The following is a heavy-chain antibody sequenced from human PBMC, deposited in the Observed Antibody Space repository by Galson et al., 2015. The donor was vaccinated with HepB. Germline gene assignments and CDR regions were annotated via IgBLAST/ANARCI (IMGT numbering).Heavy chain of an antibody. V-gene: IGHV3-48*04. CDR2: ISSTGTTM. D-gene: IGHD4-17*01. Sequence: SLRLSCAASGFTLSSYTMNWVRQAPGKGLESVSYISSTGTTMYYADSAKGRFTISRDNVKNSMYLQMNSLRAEDTAVYYCVRVADSDYGDHTHFDYWGQGTLVTVSS. J-gene: IGHJ4*02. CDR1: GFTLSSYT. CDR3: VRVADSDYGDHTHFDY.